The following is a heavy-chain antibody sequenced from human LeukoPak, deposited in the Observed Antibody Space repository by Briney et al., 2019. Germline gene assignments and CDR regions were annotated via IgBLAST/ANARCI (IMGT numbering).Heavy chain of an antibody. J-gene: IGHJ3*02. D-gene: IGHD1-1*01. CDR3: ARGGLIQRHAFDI. Sequence: GESLKISCKGSGYSFSDYWIGWVRQMPGKGLEWMGIIYPGDSDIRYSPSFQGQVTISADKSSSTAFLQWSSLKASDTAMYYCARGGLIQRHAFDIWGQGTMVTVSS. CDR2: IYPGDSDI. CDR1: GYSFSDYW. V-gene: IGHV5-51*01.